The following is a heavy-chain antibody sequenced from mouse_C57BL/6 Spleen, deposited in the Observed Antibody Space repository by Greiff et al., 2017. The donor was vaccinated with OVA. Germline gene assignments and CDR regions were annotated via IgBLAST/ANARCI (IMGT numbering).Heavy chain of an antibody. CDR1: GYTFTSYW. Sequence: VQLQQPGAELVKPGASVKLSCKASGYTFTSYWMHWVKQRPGQGLEWIGMIHPNSGSTNYNEKFKSKATLTVDKSSSTAYMQLSSLTSEDSAVYYCAREGPFSMGFAYWGQGTLVTVSA. J-gene: IGHJ3*01. CDR2: IHPNSGST. CDR3: AREGPFSMGFAY. V-gene: IGHV1-64*01.